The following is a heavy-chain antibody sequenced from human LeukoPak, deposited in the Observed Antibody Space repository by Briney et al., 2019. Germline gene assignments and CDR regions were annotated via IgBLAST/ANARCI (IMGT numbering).Heavy chain of an antibody. V-gene: IGHV4-39*07. CDR2: FIHSGST. CDR1: GGSISSSSYY. CDR3: ARVSYRGSGSRNWFDP. J-gene: IGHJ5*02. Sequence: KPSETLSLTCTVSGGSISSSSYYWGWIRQPPGKGLQWIGEFIHSGSTNYNPSLKSRVTISVDTPKNQFSLKLSSVTAADTAVYYCARVSYRGSGSRNWFDPWGQGTLVTVSS. D-gene: IGHD3-10*01.